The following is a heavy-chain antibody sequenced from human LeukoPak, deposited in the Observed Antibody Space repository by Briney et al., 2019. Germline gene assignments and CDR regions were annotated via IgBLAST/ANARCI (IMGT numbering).Heavy chain of an antibody. D-gene: IGHD3-22*01. CDR1: GFTFRSYS. CDR3: ARAAPYYYDSSGYSAFDS. V-gene: IGHV3-48*02. J-gene: IGHJ3*02. CDR2: LSSTSYTI. Sequence: GGSLRLSCAASGFTFRSYSMHWVRQAPGKGLEWVSYLSSTSYTIYYVDSVKGRFTISRDNAKNSLYLHMHSLRDEDTAVYYCARAAPYYYDSSGYSAFDSWGQGTMVTV.